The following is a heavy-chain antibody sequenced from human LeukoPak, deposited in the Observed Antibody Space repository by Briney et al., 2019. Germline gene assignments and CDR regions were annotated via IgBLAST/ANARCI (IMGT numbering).Heavy chain of an antibody. Sequence: SETLSLTCTVSGDSIRSYYWNWVRQPPGKSLEWIGFTHYSGSTFYNPSLKSRVTMSVDTSKNQFSLKLSSVTAADTAVYYCARSYYSSSWSIDYWGQGTLVTVSS. D-gene: IGHD6-13*01. CDR3: ARSYYSSSWSIDY. V-gene: IGHV4-59*12. CDR1: GDSIRSYY. J-gene: IGHJ4*02. CDR2: THYSGST.